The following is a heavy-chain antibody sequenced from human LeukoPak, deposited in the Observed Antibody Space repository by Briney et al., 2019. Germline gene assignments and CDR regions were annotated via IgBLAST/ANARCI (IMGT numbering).Heavy chain of an antibody. J-gene: IGHJ4*02. CDR2: INHSGST. Sequence: SETLSLTCAVYGGSFSGYYWSWIRQPPGKGLEWIGEINHSGSTNYNPSLKSRVTISLDTSKNQFSLKLSSVTAADTAVYYCARGPPGYCSGGSCSPAQIYYFDYWGQGTLVTVSS. CDR1: GGSFSGYY. CDR3: ARGPPGYCSGGSCSPAQIYYFDY. V-gene: IGHV4-34*01. D-gene: IGHD2-15*01.